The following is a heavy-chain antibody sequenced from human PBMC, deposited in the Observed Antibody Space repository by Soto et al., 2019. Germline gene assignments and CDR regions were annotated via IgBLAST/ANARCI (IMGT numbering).Heavy chain of an antibody. V-gene: IGHV1-8*01. CDR1: GYTFTSYD. CDR3: TTSIAAAGYNYYYYYGMDV. CDR2: MNPNSGNT. Sequence: GASVKVSCKASGYTFTSYDINWVRQATGQGLEWMGWMNPNSGNTGYAQKFQGRFTISRDDSKNTLYLQMNSLKTEDTAVYYCTTSIAAAGYNYYYYYGMDVWGQGTTVTVSS. D-gene: IGHD6-13*01. J-gene: IGHJ6*02.